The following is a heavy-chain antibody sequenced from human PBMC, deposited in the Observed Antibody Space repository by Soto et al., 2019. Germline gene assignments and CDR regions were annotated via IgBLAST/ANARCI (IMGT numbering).Heavy chain of an antibody. CDR3: GRSRGVDYYYMDV. J-gene: IGHJ6*03. V-gene: IGHV4-31*03. CDR1: GDSISSGNYY. Sequence: QVQLQESGPGLVRHSQTLSLTCTVSGDSISSGNYYWSWIRQHPGKGLEWIGYIHYGGSTYNNPSHKSRVIISADASKNQFSLKLTSVTAADTAVYYCGRSRGVDYYYMDVWGKGTTVTVSS. D-gene: IGHD1-26*01. CDR2: IHYGGST.